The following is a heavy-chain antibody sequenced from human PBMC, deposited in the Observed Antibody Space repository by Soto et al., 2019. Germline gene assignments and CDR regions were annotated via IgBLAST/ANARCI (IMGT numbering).Heavy chain of an antibody. Sequence: ASVKVSCKASGYTFTSYGISWVRQAPGQGLEWMGWISAYNGNTNYAQKLQGRVTMTTDTSTSTAYMELRSLRSDDTAVYCFVRSSSAGGMVGWGEGMGVTVSS. D-gene: IGHD6-6*01. CDR1: GYTFTSYG. CDR3: VRSSSAGGMVG. CDR2: ISAYNGNT. J-gene: IGHJ6*04. V-gene: IGHV1-18*01.